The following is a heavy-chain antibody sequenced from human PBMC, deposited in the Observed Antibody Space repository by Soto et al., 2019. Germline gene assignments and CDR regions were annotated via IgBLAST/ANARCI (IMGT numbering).Heavy chain of an antibody. J-gene: IGHJ4*02. CDR2: ISGSGNYT. Sequence: EVQLVESGGGLVKPGGSLRLSCAASGFTFSSYSMNWVRQAPGKGLERVSSISGSGNYTHYADFLRGRFTISRDNAKTSLYLQMNSLRAEDTAVYYCAREGINNYNEYYFDSWGQGTVVTVSS. CDR1: GFTFSSYS. D-gene: IGHD4-4*01. V-gene: IGHV3-21*01. CDR3: AREGINNYNEYYFDS.